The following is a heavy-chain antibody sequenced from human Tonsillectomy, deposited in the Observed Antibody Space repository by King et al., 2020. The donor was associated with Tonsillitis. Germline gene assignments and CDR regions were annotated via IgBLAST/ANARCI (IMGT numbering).Heavy chain of an antibody. CDR3: ARAFEQWRIIPCFDY. V-gene: IGHV1-69*01. Sequence: QLVQSGAEVKKPGSSVKVSCKASGGTFSSYAISWVRQAPGQGLEWLGGIIPIFVTANYAQKFQGRVTITADESTSTAYMELSSLRSEDTAVYYCARAFEQWRIIPCFDYWGQGTLVTVSS. J-gene: IGHJ4*02. CDR1: GGTFSSYA. CDR2: IIPIFVTA. D-gene: IGHD6-19*01.